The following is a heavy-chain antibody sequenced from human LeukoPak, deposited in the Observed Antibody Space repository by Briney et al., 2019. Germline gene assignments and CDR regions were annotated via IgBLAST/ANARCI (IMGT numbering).Heavy chain of an antibody. V-gene: IGHV3-30-3*01. J-gene: IGHJ4*02. CDR1: GFTFSSYA. CDR3: ARDRWSYDPQGGFDC. Sequence: GGSLRLSCAASGFTFSSYAMHWVRQAPGKGLVWVAVISYDGSNKYYADSVKGRFTISRDNSKNTLYLQMNSLRAEDTAVYYCARDRWSYDPQGGFDCWGQGTLVTVSS. D-gene: IGHD3-22*01. CDR2: ISYDGSNK.